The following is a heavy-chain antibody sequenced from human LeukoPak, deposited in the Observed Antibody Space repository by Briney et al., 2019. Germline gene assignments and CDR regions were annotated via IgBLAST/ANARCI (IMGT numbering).Heavy chain of an antibody. J-gene: IGHJ4*02. CDR1: GFMFSRYW. CDR3: AREEVKSFDY. Sequence: GGSLRLSCAASGFMFSRYWMTWDRQAPGKGLEWVANIKQDGSEKDYVSSVRGRFTISRDNAKNSLYLQMNNLRAEDTAVYYCAREEVKSFDYWGQGTRVTVSS. CDR2: IKQDGSEK. V-gene: IGHV3-7*03.